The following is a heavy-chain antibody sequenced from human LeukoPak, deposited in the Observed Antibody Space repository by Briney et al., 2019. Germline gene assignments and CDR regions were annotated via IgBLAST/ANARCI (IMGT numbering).Heavy chain of an antibody. CDR2: IIPIFGTA. D-gene: IGHD6-19*01. J-gene: IGHJ5*02. V-gene: IGHV1-69*13. CDR1: GGTFSSYA. Sequence: ASVKVSCKASGGTFSSYAISWVRQAPGQGLEWMGGIIPIFGTANYAQKFQGRVTISADESTSTAYMELSSLRSEDTAVYYCARTGRSSGWYWFDPWGQGTLVTVSS. CDR3: ARTGRSSGWYWFDP.